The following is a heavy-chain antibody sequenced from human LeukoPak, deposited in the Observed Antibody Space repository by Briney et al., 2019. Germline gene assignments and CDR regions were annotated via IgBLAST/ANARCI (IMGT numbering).Heavy chain of an antibody. V-gene: IGHV1-2*02. CDR1: GYAFTCYN. CDR2: INPNSGGT. J-gene: IGHJ6*02. D-gene: IGHD2-2*01. Sequence: ASVKVSCKASGYAFTCYNMHWVRQAPGQGLEWMGWINPNSGGTNYAQKFQGRVTMTRDTSISTAYMELSRLRSDDTAVYYCARDRSSSSWYEPYYSYGMDVWGQGTTVTVSS. CDR3: ARDRSSSSWYEPYYSYGMDV.